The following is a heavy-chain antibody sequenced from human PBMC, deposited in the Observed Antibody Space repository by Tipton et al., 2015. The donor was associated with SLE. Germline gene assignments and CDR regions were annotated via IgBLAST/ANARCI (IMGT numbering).Heavy chain of an antibody. CDR3: AGGDGYYDVWSGYYTGYFFDY. J-gene: IGHJ4*01. D-gene: IGHD3-3*01. Sequence: QSGAEVKKPGASVKVSCKASGYTFTGYYMHWVRQAPGQGLEWMGWINPNSGNTGYAQKFQGRVTMTRNTSISTAYMELISLRSEDTAVYYCAGGDGYYDVWSGYYTGYFFDYWGQASLFSVSS. CDR2: INPNSGNT. V-gene: IGHV1-8*02. CDR1: GYTFTGYY.